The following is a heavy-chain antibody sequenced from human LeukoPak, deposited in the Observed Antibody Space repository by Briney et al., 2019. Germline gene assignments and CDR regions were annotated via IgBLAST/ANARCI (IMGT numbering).Heavy chain of an antibody. V-gene: IGHV1-69*05. J-gene: IGHJ4*02. CDR2: IIPIFGTA. CDR1: GGTFSSYA. CDR3: ARGHSNYGGDFDY. Sequence: SVKVSCKASGGTFSSYAISWVRQAPGQGLEWMGRIIPIFGTANYAQKFQGRVAIITDESTSTAYMELSSLRSEDTAVYYCARGHSNYGGDFDYWGQGTLVTVSS. D-gene: IGHD4-11*01.